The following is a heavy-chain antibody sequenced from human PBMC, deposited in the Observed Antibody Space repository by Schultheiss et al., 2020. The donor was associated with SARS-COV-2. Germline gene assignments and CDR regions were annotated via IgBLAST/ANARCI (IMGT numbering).Heavy chain of an antibody. CDR1: GFTFSSYG. CDR3: ARGGSSWYTYYFDY. V-gene: IGHV3-33*01. CDR2: IWYDGSNK. J-gene: IGHJ4*02. Sequence: GGSLRLSCAASGFTFSSYGMHWVRQAPGKGLEWVAVIWYDGSNKYYADSVKGRFTISRDNSKNTLYLQMNSLRAEDTAVYYCARGGSSWYTYYFDYWGQGTLVTVSS. D-gene: IGHD6-13*01.